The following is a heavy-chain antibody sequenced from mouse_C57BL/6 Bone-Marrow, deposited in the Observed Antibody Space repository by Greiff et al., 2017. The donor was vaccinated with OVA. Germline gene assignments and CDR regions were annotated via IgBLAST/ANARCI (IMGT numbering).Heavy chain of an antibody. J-gene: IGHJ2*01. D-gene: IGHD3-1*01. CDR3: ARMRGTGDFDY. CDR1: GYTFTSYW. Sequence: QVQLQQPGAELVRPGTSVKLSCKASGYTFTSYWMHWVKQRPGQGLEWIGVIDPSDSYTNYNQKFKGKATLTVDTSSSTAYMQLSSLTSEDSAVYYCARMRGTGDFDYWGQGTTLTVSS. CDR2: IDPSDSYT. V-gene: IGHV1-59*01.